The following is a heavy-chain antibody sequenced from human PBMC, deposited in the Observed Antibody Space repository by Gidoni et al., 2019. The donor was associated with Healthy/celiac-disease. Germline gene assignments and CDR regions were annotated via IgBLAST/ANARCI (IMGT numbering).Heavy chain of an antibody. J-gene: IGHJ6*03. CDR2: ISGSGGST. CDR3: AKIEDCSSTSCFNGYYYMDV. Sequence: EVPLLESGGGLVQPGGSLRLSCAASGFPFSRYAMSWVRQAPGKGLEWGPAISGSGGSTYYSDSVKGRFTISRDNSKNTLYLQMNSLRAEDTAVYYCAKIEDCSSTSCFNGYYYMDVWGKGTTVTVSS. V-gene: IGHV3-23*01. D-gene: IGHD2-2*01. CDR1: GFPFSRYA.